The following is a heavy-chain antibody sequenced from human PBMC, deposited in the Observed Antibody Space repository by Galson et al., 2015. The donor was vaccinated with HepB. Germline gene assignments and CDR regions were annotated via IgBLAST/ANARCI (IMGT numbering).Heavy chain of an antibody. D-gene: IGHD7-27*01. CDR1: GFTFSSYA. CDR3: ARDHNWGIQGGFDY. V-gene: IGHV3-30*04. J-gene: IGHJ4*02. CDR2: ISFDGGNK. Sequence: SLRLSCAASGFTFSSYAMHWVRQAPGKGLEWVAVISFDGGNKYYADSVKGRFTISRDNSKNTLYLQMNSLRAEDTAVYYFARDHNWGIQGGFDYWGQGTRVTVSS.